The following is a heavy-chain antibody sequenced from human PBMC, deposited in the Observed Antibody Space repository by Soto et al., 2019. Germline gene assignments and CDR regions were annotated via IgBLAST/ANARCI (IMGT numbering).Heavy chain of an antibody. J-gene: IGHJ4*02. Sequence: SQTLSLTCAISGDSFSSNSVAWNWIRQSPSRGLEWLGRTYYRSKWYNDYAVSVKSRITINPDTSKNQFSLQLNSVTPEDTAVYYCARERVRRRPAYYFDYWGQGTLVSVSS. D-gene: IGHD3-3*01. V-gene: IGHV6-1*01. CDR2: TYYRSKWYN. CDR1: GDSFSSNSVA. CDR3: ARERVRRRPAYYFDY.